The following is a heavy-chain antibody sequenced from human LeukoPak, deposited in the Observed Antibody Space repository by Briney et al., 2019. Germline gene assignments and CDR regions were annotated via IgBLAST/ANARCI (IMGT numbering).Heavy chain of an antibody. J-gene: IGHJ4*02. CDR2: VRVKGYGATT. CDR3: TRGGYGGGSFDY. Sequence: GGSLRLSCTASGFTFGDYAMSWVRQAPGKGLEWVGFVRVKGYGATTEYAVSVKGRFTISRDDSKSIAYLQMNSLKTDDTGMYYCTRGGYGGGSFDYWGQGTLVTVSS. V-gene: IGHV3-49*04. CDR1: GFTFGDYA. D-gene: IGHD4-23*01.